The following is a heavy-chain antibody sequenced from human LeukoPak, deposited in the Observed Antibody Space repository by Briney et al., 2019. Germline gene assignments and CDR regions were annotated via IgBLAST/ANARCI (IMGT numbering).Heavy chain of an antibody. Sequence: SETLSLTCAVYGGSFSGYYWSWVRQPPGKGLEWIGEINHSGSTNYNPSPKSRVTISVDTSKNQFSLKLSSVTAADTAVYYCARGRGYDFWSGYSRLFDYWGQGTLVTVSS. CDR3: ARGRGYDFWSGYSRLFDY. V-gene: IGHV4-34*01. D-gene: IGHD3-3*01. J-gene: IGHJ4*02. CDR2: INHSGST. CDR1: GGSFSGYY.